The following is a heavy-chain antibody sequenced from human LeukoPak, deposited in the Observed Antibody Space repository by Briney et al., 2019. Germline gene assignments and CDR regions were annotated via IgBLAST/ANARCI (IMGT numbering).Heavy chain of an antibody. D-gene: IGHD6-19*01. J-gene: IGHJ6*03. CDR2: ISAYNGNT. CDR3: ARDSPSYSSGWYGNYYYCYYMDV. Sequence: ASVKVSCKASGYTFTSYGISWVRQAPGQGLEWMGWISAYNGNTNYAQKLQGRVTMTTDTSTSTAYMELRSLRSDDTAVYYCARDSPSYSSGWYGNYYYCYYMDVWGKGTTVTVSS. CDR1: GYTFTSYG. V-gene: IGHV1-18*01.